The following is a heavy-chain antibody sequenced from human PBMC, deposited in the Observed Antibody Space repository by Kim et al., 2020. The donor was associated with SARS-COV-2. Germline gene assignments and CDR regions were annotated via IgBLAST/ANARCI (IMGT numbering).Heavy chain of an antibody. CDR1: GGSISSSNW. CDR3: ARGPTLSDSSGWYDVLY. D-gene: IGHD6-19*01. V-gene: IGHV4-4*02. CDR2: IYHSGST. J-gene: IGHJ4*02. Sequence: SETLSLTCAVSGGSISSSNWWRWVRQPPGKGLEWIGEIYHSGSTNYNPSLKSRVTISVDKSKNQFSLKLSSVTAADTAVYYCARGPTLSDSSGWYDVLYWGQGTLVTVSS.